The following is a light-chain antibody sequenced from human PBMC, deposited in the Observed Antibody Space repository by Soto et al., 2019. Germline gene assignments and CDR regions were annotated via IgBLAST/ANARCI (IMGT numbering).Light chain of an antibody. CDR1: QYISNY. CDR3: QQGYRSPRT. CDR2: VAS. Sequence: DIQVTQSPSSLSASVGDRATITCRASQYISNYLNWYQQKPGKAPRLLIFVASSLQSGVPSRFSGDGSGTDFNLTINNLQPEDPATYYCQQGYRSPRTFGQGTKLQIK. J-gene: IGKJ2*01. V-gene: IGKV1-39*01.